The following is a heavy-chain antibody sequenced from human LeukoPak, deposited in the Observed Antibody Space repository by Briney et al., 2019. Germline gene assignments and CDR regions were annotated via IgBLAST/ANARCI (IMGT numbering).Heavy chain of an antibody. V-gene: IGHV4-39*01. D-gene: IGHD3-10*01. CDR3: ARQISDYYYYYMDF. CDR1: GGSISSSNYY. CDR2: IYYSGTT. Sequence: SSETLSLTCTVSGGSISSSNYYWGWIRQPPRKGLEWIGTIYYSGTTYYNPSLESRVTISEDTSKNQFSLTLRSVTAADTAVYYCARQISDYYYYYMDFWGKGTTVTVSS. J-gene: IGHJ6*03.